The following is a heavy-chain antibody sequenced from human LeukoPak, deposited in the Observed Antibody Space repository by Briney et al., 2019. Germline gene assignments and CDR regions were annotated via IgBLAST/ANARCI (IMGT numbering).Heavy chain of an antibody. V-gene: IGHV3-7*01. Sequence: GGSLRLSCAASGFSFTTSWMSWVRQAPGKGLEWVANIKPDATEKHYVDSVRGRFTISRDNAQNSLSLEMSSLRAEDTAVYYCARGVWSSRNAFDIWGQGAMVTVSS. CDR1: GFSFTTSW. J-gene: IGHJ3*02. CDR3: ARGVWSSRNAFDI. CDR2: IKPDATEK. D-gene: IGHD1-14*01.